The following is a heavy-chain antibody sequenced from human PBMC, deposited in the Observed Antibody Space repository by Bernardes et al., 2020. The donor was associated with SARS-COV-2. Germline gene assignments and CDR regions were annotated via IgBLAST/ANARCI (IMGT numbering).Heavy chain of an antibody. CDR1: GGSISSYY. CDR2: IYSSGST. J-gene: IGHJ6*02. D-gene: IGHD6-6*01. V-gene: IGHV4-4*07. Sequence: SETLSLTCTVSGGSISSYYWSWIRQPAGKGLEWIGRIYSSGSTSYNPSLKSRVTMSVDTSKNQFSLNLSSVTAADTAVYYCARGVIDTSSSFVYYYYYGMDVWGRGTTVTVSS. CDR3: ARGVIDTSSSFVYYYYYGMDV.